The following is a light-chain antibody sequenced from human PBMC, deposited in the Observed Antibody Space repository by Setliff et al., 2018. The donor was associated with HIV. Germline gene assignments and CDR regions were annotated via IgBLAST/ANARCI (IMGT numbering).Light chain of an antibody. V-gene: IGLV2-14*01. J-gene: IGLJ1*01. CDR2: EVS. Sequence: QSVLTQPASVSGSPGQSITISCTGTSSDVGGYNYVSWYQQHPGKAPKLLIYEVSNRPSGVSNRFSGSKFGNTASLTISGLQAEDEADYYCSSYTSSSTRFGTGTKVTVL. CDR3: SSYTSSSTR. CDR1: SSDVGGYNY.